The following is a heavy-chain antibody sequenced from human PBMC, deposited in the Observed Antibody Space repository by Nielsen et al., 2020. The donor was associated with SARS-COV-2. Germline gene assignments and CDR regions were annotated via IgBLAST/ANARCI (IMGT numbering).Heavy chain of an antibody. D-gene: IGHD3-10*01. CDR2: ISWNSGSI. CDR1: GFTFDDYA. CDR3: VGATDAFDI. V-gene: IGHV3-9*01. Sequence: SLKISCAASGFTFDDYAMHWVRQAPGKGLEWVSGISWNSGSIGYADSVKGRFTISRGNAKNSLYLQMNSLRAEDTALYYCVGATDAFDIWGQGTMVTVSS. J-gene: IGHJ3*02.